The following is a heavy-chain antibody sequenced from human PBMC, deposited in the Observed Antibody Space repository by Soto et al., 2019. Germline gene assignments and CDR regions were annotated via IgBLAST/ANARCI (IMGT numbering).Heavy chain of an antibody. V-gene: IGHV3-23*01. CDR3: VILPFVLALGFDY. CDR2: ISGSGDNT. D-gene: IGHD3-10*02. Sequence: EVHLLDSGGGLVQPGGSLRLSCAASGFTFSNYVMSWVRQAPVKGLAWVSSISGSGDNTYYADSVKGRFTIFRDNSKKTLLQQINSLRHEDTAVYYCVILPFVLALGFDYWGQGTLVTVSS. J-gene: IGHJ4*02. CDR1: GFTFSNYV.